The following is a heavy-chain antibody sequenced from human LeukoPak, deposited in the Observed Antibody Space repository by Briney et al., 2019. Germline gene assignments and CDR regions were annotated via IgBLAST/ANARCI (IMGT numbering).Heavy chain of an antibody. V-gene: IGHV1-8*01. D-gene: IGHD3-10*01. CDR3: ARGRITMVRGVTAAYNWFDP. Sequence: ASVKVSCKASGYTFTSYDINWVRRATGQGLEWMGWMNPNSGNTGYAQKFQGRVTMTRNTSISTAYMELSSLRSEDTAVYYCARGRITMVRGVTAAYNWFDPWGQGTLVTVSS. CDR2: MNPNSGNT. CDR1: GYTFTSYD. J-gene: IGHJ5*02.